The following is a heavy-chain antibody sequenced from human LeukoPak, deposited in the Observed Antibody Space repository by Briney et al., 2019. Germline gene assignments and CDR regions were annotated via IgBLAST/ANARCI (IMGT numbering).Heavy chain of an antibody. J-gene: IGHJ4*02. CDR3: ASTYCSGGSCNQV. CDR2: IYTSGST. D-gene: IGHD2-15*01. CDR1: GGSISSGSYY. V-gene: IGHV4-61*02. Sequence: PSETLSLTCTVSGGSISSGSYYWSWIRQPAGKGLEWIGRIYTSGSTNYNPSLKSRVTISVDTSKNQFSLKLSSVTAADTAVYYCASTYCSGGSCNQVWGQGTLVTVSS.